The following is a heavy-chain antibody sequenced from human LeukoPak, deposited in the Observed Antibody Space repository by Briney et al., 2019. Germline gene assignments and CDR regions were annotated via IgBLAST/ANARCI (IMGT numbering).Heavy chain of an antibody. J-gene: IGHJ6*03. D-gene: IGHD2-15*01. Sequence: ASVKVSCKASGGTFSSYAISWVRQAPGQGLEWMGGIIPIFGTANYAQKFQGRVTITADKSTSTAYMELSSLRSEDTAVYYCERALWYCSGGSCYRYMDVWGKGTTVTVSS. CDR2: IIPIFGTA. CDR3: ERALWYCSGGSCYRYMDV. CDR1: GGTFSSYA. V-gene: IGHV1-69*06.